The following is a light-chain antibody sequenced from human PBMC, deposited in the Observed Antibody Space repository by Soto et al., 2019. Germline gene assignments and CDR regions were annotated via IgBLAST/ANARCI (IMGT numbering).Light chain of an antibody. CDR3: SSYTSSGTVV. CDR2: DVG. V-gene: IGLV2-14*01. CDR1: SSDLGAYNY. Sequence: QSALTQPASVSGSPGQSITISCTGTSSDLGAYNYVSWYQQHRGKAPKLMIYDVGNRPSGVSNRFSGSKSGNTASLTISGLQAEDEVDYYCSSYTSSGTVVFGGGTKLTVL. J-gene: IGLJ3*02.